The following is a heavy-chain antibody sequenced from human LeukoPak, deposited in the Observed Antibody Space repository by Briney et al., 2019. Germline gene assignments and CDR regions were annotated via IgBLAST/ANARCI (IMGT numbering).Heavy chain of an antibody. CDR1: GFTFSSHA. CDR3: AKGYYYGSGSYSTFDY. J-gene: IGHJ4*02. CDR2: ISGSGGST. Sequence: EGSLRLSCAASGFTFSSHALSWLRQAPGKGLEWVSTISGSGGSTYYADSVKGRFTISRDNSKNTLYVQMSSLRADDTAVYYCAKGYYYGSGSYSTFDYWGQGTLVTVSS. V-gene: IGHV3-23*01. D-gene: IGHD3-10*01.